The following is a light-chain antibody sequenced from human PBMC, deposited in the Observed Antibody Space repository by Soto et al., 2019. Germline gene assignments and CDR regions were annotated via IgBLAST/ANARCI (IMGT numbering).Light chain of an antibody. CDR2: DAS. J-gene: IGKJ3*01. CDR3: KQRSNI. V-gene: IGKV3-11*01. CDR1: ESTSDY. Sequence: EIVLTQSPATLSLSPLERATLSCRASESTSDYLAWYQQKPGQAPRLLIYDASNRATGIPARFSGSGSGTDFTLTISSIEPEDFAVYYCKQRSNIFGPGTKVDI.